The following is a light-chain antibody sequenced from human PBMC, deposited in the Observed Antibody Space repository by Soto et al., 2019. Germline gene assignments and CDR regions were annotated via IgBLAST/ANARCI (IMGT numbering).Light chain of an antibody. Sequence: EIALTQSPGTLSLPPEDGATLSCRASQTVGTSFLGWYQQKPGQAPRLIMYGASNRATGIPDRFTGRGSGTEFSLTISRLEAEDFAVYYCHHYGGSQYTFGPGTKLEI. CDR3: HHYGGSQYT. CDR1: QTVGTSF. CDR2: GAS. J-gene: IGKJ2*01. V-gene: IGKV3-20*01.